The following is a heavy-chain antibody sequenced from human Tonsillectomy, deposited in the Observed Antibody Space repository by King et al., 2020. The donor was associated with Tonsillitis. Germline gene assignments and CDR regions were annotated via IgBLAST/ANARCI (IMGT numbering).Heavy chain of an antibody. CDR3: AKDGRYYYGSGSSGYFDY. Sequence: VQLVESGGGLVQPGGSLRLSCAASGFTFSSYAMSWVRQAPGKGLEWVSAISGSGGSTYYADSVKGRFTISRDNSKNTLYLQMNSLRAEDTAVYYCAKDGRYYYGSGSSGYFDYWGQGTLVTVSS. V-gene: IGHV3-23*04. CDR1: GFTFSSYA. CDR2: ISGSGGST. J-gene: IGHJ4*02. D-gene: IGHD3-10*01.